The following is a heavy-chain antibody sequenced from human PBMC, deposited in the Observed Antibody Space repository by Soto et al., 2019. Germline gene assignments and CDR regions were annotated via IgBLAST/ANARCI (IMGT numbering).Heavy chain of an antibody. D-gene: IGHD5-18*01. CDR3: ASSGKALTGYGYEPYHYGMDV. V-gene: IGHV1-3*01. CDR1: GYTFTSYA. J-gene: IGHJ6*02. Sequence: ASVKVSCKASGYTFTSYAMHWVRQAPGQRLEWMGWINAGNGNTKYSQKFQGRVTITRDTSASTAYMELSSLRSEDTAVYYCASSGKALTGYGYEPYHYGMDVWGQGTTVTVSS. CDR2: INAGNGNT.